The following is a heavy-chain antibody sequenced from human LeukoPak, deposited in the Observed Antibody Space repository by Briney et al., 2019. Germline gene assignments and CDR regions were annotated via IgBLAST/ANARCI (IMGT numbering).Heavy chain of an antibody. CDR3: ARARDGYNTVDY. Sequence: SETLSLTCNVSGGSITNYYWSWIRQPPGKGLEWIGYIYYIGNTNYNPSLKSRVTISVDMSKNQFSLNLSSVTAADTAVYYCARARDGYNTVDYWGQGTLVTVSS. D-gene: IGHD5-24*01. CDR2: IYYIGNT. CDR1: GGSITNYY. J-gene: IGHJ4*02. V-gene: IGHV4-59*01.